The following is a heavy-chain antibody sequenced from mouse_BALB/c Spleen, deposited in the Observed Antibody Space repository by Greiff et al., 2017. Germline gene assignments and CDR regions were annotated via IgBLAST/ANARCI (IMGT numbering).Heavy chain of an antibody. CDR2: ISSGSSTI. Sequence: EVQGVESGGGLVQPGGSRKLSCAASGFTFSSFGMHWVRQAPEKGLEWVAYISSGSSTIYYADTVKGRFTISRDNPKNTLFLQMTSLRSEDTAMYYCAREDSYRAMDYWGQGTSVTVSS. D-gene: IGHD2-14*01. J-gene: IGHJ4*01. CDR3: AREDSYRAMDY. CDR1: GFTFSSFG. V-gene: IGHV5-17*02.